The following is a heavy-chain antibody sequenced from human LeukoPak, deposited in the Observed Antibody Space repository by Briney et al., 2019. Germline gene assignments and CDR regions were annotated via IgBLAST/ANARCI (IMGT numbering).Heavy chain of an antibody. CDR3: ARESITMTRGYFDY. CDR1: GGSFSGYY. J-gene: IGHJ4*02. Sequence: PSETLSLTCAVYGGSFSGYYWSWIRQPPGKGLEWIGEINHSGSTNYNPSLKSRVTISVDTSKNQFSLKLSSVTAADTAVYYCARESITMTRGYFDYWGQGTLVTVSS. V-gene: IGHV4-34*01. CDR2: INHSGST. D-gene: IGHD3-22*01.